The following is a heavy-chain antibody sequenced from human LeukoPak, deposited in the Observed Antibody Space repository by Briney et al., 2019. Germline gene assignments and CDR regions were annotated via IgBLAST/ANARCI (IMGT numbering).Heavy chain of an antibody. CDR1: GFTFGPYT. CDR2: ISSSSDTI. V-gene: IGHV3-48*01. CDR3: ARGTGWRELFNYGIGY. J-gene: IGHJ4*02. Sequence: GGSLRLSCAASGFTFGPYTMNWVRQAPGKGLEWVSYISSSSDTIYYADSVKGRFTISRDNSKNTLYLQMNSLRAEDTAVYYCARGTGWRELFNYGIGYWGQGTLVTVSS. D-gene: IGHD1-26*01.